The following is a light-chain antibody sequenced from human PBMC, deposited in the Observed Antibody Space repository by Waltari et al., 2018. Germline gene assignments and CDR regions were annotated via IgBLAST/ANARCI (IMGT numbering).Light chain of an antibody. J-gene: IGLJ2*01. CDR1: SSNVGGYNY. CDR2: DVS. Sequence: QSALTQPASVSGSPGQAITISFTGTSSNVGGYNYVLWYQQHPGKAPKFMIYDVSKRPSGVSNRFSGSKSGNTASLTISGLQAEDEADYYCSSYTSSSTLVFGGGTKLTVL. CDR3: SSYTSSSTLV. V-gene: IGLV2-14*01.